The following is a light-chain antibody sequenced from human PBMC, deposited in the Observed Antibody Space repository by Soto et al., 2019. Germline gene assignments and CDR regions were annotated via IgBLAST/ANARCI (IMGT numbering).Light chain of an antibody. CDR3: QQLNSYPLS. J-gene: IGKJ4*01. CDR1: QDISSY. CDR2: AAS. Sequence: DIQLTQSPSFLSASVGDRVTITCRTSQDISSYLAWYQQKPGKAPQLLISAASTLQSGVPSRFSGSGSGTEFTLTISSLQPEDFATYYCQQLNSYPLSFGGGIKLEI. V-gene: IGKV1-9*01.